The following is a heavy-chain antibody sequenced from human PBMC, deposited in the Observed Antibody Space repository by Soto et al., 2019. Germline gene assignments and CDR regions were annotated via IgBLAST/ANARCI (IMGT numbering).Heavy chain of an antibody. CDR3: AIGGQPIDY. CDR2: ISAYNGNT. V-gene: IGHV1-18*01. CDR1: GYTFTSYH. Sequence: QVHLVQSGAEVKKPGASVKVSCKASGYTFTSYHINWVRQAPGQGLEWMGWISAYNGNTNYAQKLQGRVTITTDTATRTAYMELRIMRSDDTAVYYCAIGGQPIDYWGQGTLVTVSS. J-gene: IGHJ4*02.